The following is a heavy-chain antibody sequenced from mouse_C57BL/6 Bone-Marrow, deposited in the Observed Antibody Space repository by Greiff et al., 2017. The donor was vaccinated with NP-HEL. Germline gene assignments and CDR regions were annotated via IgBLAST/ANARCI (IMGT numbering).Heavy chain of an antibody. CDR1: GYAFSSSW. CDR2: IYPGDGDT. J-gene: IGHJ2*01. D-gene: IGHD1-1*01. CDR3: VRVIYYYGSSYIDY. V-gene: IGHV1-82*01. Sequence: QVHVKQSGPELVKPGASVKISCTASGYAFSSSWMNWVKQRPGKGLEWIGRIYPGDGDTNYNGKFRGKATLTADKSSSTAYMQLSSLTSEDSAVYFCVRVIYYYGSSYIDYWGQGTTLTVSS.